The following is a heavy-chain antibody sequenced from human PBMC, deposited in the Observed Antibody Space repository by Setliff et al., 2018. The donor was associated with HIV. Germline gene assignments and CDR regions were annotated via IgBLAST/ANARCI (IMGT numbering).Heavy chain of an antibody. Sequence: PSETLSLTCDVSGFSISSRYYWGWIRQSPGKGLEWIGNIYHTGSSYYNPSLNDRATISLDTSKNQFSLKLSSVTAADTAMYYCARGRGRTFYYDSSGSRAFDIWGQGTMVTVSS. CDR1: GFSISSRYY. V-gene: IGHV4-38-2*01. CDR3: ARGRGRTFYYDSSGSRAFDI. CDR2: IYHTGSS. J-gene: IGHJ3*02. D-gene: IGHD3-22*01.